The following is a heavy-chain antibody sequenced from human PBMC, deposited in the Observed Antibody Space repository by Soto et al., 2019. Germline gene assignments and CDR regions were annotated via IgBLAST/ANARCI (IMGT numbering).Heavy chain of an antibody. CDR1: GFTFSSYA. Sequence: GGSLRLSCAASGFTFSSYAMSWVRQAPGKGLEWVSAISGSGGSTYYADSVKGRFTISRDNSKNTLYLQMNSLRVEDTAVYYCAKDREGAARPHYFDYWGQGTLVTVSS. V-gene: IGHV3-23*01. CDR2: ISGSGGST. D-gene: IGHD6-6*01. CDR3: AKDREGAARPHYFDY. J-gene: IGHJ4*02.